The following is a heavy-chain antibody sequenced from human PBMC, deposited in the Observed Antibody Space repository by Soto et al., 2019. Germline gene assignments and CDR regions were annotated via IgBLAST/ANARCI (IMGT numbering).Heavy chain of an antibody. CDR1: GGSISRNSYY. D-gene: IGHD1-1*01. CDR2: IYYSGST. CDR3: ARPDWNGVDY. J-gene: IGHJ4*02. V-gene: IGHV4-39*01. Sequence: QMQLQESGPGLVKPSETLSLTCTVSGGSISRNSYYWGWIRQPPGKGLEWIGSIYYSGSTYYNPSLKTRVTIAVATSRHLFSLKLCAVTAADTAVYYCARPDWNGVDYWGQGALVTVSS.